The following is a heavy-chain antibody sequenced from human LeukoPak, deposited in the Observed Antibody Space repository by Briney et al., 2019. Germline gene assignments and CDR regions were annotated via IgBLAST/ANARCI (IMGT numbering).Heavy chain of an antibody. D-gene: IGHD3-9*01. Sequence: GASVKVSCKASGGTFSSYAISWVRQAPGQGLEWMGGIIPIFGIANYAQKFQGRVTITADESTSTAYMELSSLRSEDTAVYYCAREGEDDRAFDIWGQGTMVTVSS. CDR2: IIPIFGIA. V-gene: IGHV1-69*13. CDR3: AREGEDDRAFDI. J-gene: IGHJ3*02. CDR1: GGTFSSYA.